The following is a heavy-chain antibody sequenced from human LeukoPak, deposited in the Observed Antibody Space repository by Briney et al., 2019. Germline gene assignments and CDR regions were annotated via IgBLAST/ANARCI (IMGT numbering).Heavy chain of an antibody. J-gene: IGHJ5*02. Sequence: SPTLSLTFAISGDSVSSDSAAWNWLRRSPSRGLEWLGRTFYRSKWYNDYAVSVKSRITINPDTSKNQFSLQLNSVTPEDTAVYYCARSVNNWFDPWGQGTLVTVSS. CDR1: GDSVSSDSAA. V-gene: IGHV6-1*01. CDR2: TFYRSKWYN. D-gene: IGHD2-8*01. CDR3: ARSVNNWFDP.